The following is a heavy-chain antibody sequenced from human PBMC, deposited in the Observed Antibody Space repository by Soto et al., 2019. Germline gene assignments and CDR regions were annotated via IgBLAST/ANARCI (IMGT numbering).Heavy chain of an antibody. CDR3: ARGGTSTPFDP. V-gene: IGHV1-69*12. Sequence: QVQLVQSGPEVKEPGSSVKVSCKTSGGTFSSYSLNWVRQAPGQGLEWMGVITPLYDTKNYAQRFRGRVTFPADEYTSTVYMHLTGATSDDTAVYFCARGGTSTPFDPWGQGTLVTVSS. J-gene: IGHJ5*02. CDR2: ITPLYDTK. CDR1: GGTFSSYS. D-gene: IGHD3-16*01.